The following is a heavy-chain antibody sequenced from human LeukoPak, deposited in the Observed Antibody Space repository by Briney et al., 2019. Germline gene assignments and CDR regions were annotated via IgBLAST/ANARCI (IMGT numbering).Heavy chain of an antibody. CDR2: INHSGST. CDR3: ARAPRGARQPCGY. CDR1: GGSFSGYY. J-gene: IGHJ4*02. Sequence: PSETLSLTCAVYGGSFSGYYWSWIRQPPGKGLEWIGEINHSGSTNYNPSLKSRVTISVDTSKNQFSLKLSSVTAADTAVYYCARAPRGARQPCGYWGQGTLVTVSS. D-gene: IGHD6-6*01. V-gene: IGHV4-34*01.